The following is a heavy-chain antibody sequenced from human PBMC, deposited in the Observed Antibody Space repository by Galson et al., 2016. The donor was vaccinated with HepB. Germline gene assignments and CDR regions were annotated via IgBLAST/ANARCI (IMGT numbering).Heavy chain of an antibody. D-gene: IGHD1-26*01. CDR3: ARVGDDGFDI. Sequence: SVKVSCKATGHTFTGYYMHWVRQAPGQGLEWMGWINPNSGGSHSAQRFQGRVTMTRDPSRITASMELSRLTSNDTAVYYCARVGDDGFDIWGQGTLVVVSS. CDR1: GHTFTGYY. CDR2: INPNSGGS. V-gene: IGHV1-2*02. J-gene: IGHJ3*02.